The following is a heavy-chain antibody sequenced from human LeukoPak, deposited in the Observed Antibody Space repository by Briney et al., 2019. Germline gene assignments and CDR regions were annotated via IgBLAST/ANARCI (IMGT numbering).Heavy chain of an antibody. CDR1: GFTFSNYV. J-gene: IGHJ4*02. D-gene: IGHD4-17*01. CDR2: ISGSGDST. Sequence: GGSLRLSCAASGFTFSNYVMSWVRQAPGKGLEWVSGISGSGDSTYYADSVKGRFTISRDNSKNTLYLQMNSLRAEDTAVYYCAKEDGDYVPFDYWGQGTLVTVSS. CDR3: AKEDGDYVPFDY. V-gene: IGHV3-23*01.